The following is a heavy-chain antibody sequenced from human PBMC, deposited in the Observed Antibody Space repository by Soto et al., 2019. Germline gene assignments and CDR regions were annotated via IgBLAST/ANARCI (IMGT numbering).Heavy chain of an antibody. CDR2: INAGNGNT. Sequence: ASVKVSCKASGYTFTSYAIHWVRQAPGQRLEWMGWINAGNGNTKYSQKFQGRVTITKNTSASTAYMELSSLRSEDTAVYYCERGPLRNWLDPWGPGALVTV. J-gene: IGHJ5*02. CDR3: ERGPLRNWLDP. CDR1: GYTFTSYA. V-gene: IGHV1-3*01.